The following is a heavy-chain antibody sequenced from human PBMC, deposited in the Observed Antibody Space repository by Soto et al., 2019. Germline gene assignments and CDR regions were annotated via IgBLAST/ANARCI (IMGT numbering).Heavy chain of an antibody. Sequence: QLHLVQSGAEVKKAGSSVKVSCKASGGTVSSYAITWVRQAPGKGLEWMGVFIPIFVSAHYAPKFQGRITNSADESTGTAYMELSGLTSEDTAIYYCARAVPADTTGFRGYDLWGQGTQVTVSS. CDR1: GGTVSSYA. CDR2: FIPIFVSA. CDR3: ARAVPADTTGFRGYDL. J-gene: IGHJ4*02. D-gene: IGHD3-10*01. V-gene: IGHV1-69*01.